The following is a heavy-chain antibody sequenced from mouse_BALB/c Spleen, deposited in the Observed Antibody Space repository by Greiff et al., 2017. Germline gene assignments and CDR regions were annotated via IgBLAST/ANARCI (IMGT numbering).Heavy chain of an antibody. J-gene: IGHJ4*01. CDR1: GYSFTSYW. CDR2: IYPGNSDT. V-gene: IGHV1-5*01. D-gene: IGHD2-14*01. Sequence: VQLQQSGTVLARPGASVKMSCKASGYSFTSYWMHWVKQRPGQGLEWIGAIYPGNSDTSYNQKFKGKAKLTAVTSASTAYMELSSLTNEDSAVYYCARLYRYDVNYAMDYWGQGTSVTVSS. CDR3: ARLYRYDVNYAMDY.